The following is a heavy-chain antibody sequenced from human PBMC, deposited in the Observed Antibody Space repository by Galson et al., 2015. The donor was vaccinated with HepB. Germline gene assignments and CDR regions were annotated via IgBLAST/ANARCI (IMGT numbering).Heavy chain of an antibody. Sequence: SLRLSCAASGFTFSNYGIRWVRQAPGKGLEWMAVITFDGSYRYYADSVKGRFTVSRDSSKSMLYLQMNSLRVEDTAVYYCAKGGAGRINIMFNRILGFDAWGQGAQVTVSS. J-gene: IGHJ5*02. CDR1: GFTFSNYG. CDR2: ITFDGSYR. CDR3: AKGGAGRINIMFNRILGFDA. D-gene: IGHD2/OR15-2a*01. V-gene: IGHV3-30*18.